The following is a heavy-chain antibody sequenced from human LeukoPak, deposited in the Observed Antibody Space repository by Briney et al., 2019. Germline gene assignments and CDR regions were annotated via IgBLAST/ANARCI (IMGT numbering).Heavy chain of an antibody. CDR1: GYTFTGYY. CDR2: INPSGGST. V-gene: IGHV1-46*01. D-gene: IGHD2-2*01. Sequence: GASVKVSCKASGYTFTGYYMHWVRQAPGQGLEWMGIINPSGGSTSYAQKFQGRVTMTRDMSTSTVYMELSSLGSEDTAVYYCARDGRYCSSTSCYLNWFDPWGQGTLVTVPS. J-gene: IGHJ5*02. CDR3: ARDGRYCSSTSCYLNWFDP.